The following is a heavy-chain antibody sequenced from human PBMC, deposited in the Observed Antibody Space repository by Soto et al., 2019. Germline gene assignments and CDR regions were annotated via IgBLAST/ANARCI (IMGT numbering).Heavy chain of an antibody. CDR1: GGTIGSFY. Sequence: PSETLSLTCTVSGGTIGSFYGSRIRQHTGKGLEWIGYIYYSGSTNYNPSIKSRVTISVDTSKNQFSLKLSSVTAADTAVYYCARRFDYVWGSYRYSPYFDFWGKGSPVTVSS. CDR3: ARRFDYVWGSYRYSPYFDF. CDR2: IYYSGST. V-gene: IGHV4-59*08. J-gene: IGHJ4*02. D-gene: IGHD3-16*02.